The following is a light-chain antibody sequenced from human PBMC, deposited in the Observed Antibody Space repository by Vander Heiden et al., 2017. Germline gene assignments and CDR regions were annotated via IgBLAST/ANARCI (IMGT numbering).Light chain of an antibody. CDR3: HQSSSLPWT. V-gene: IGKV6-21*01. CDR2: YAS. CDR1: QSIGSA. J-gene: IGKJ1*01. Sequence: EVVMTQSPDFQSVTPKEKLTITCRASQSIGSALHWYQQKPDQSPKLLIKYASKSFSGVPSRFSGSGSGTDFTLTINSLEAEDAATYYCHQSSSLPWTFGQGTKVEIK.